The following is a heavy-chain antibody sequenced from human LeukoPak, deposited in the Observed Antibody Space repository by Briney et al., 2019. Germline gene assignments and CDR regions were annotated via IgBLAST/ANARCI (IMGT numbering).Heavy chain of an antibody. V-gene: IGHV4-59*08. J-gene: IGHJ4*02. CDR2: IYYGGTT. CDR3: ARHGGTLDYFDS. Sequence: KPSETLSLTCSVSNGSIWLYYWSWIRQSPGKGLEWIGYIYYGGTTSYNPSLKRRVTISVHSPKNHFSLRLTSLTAADTALYYCARHGGTLDYFDSWGQGSLVIVSS. D-gene: IGHD2-15*01. CDR1: NGSIWLYY.